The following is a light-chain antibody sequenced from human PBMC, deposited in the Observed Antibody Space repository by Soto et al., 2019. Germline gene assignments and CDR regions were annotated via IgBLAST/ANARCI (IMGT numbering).Light chain of an antibody. J-gene: IGKJ2*01. CDR1: QTISSY. CDR2: AAS. Sequence: DIQMTQSPPSLSASVGERVTITCRASQTISSYLNWYQQKPGKAPNLLIYAASRLQGGVPSRFSGSGSGTDFTLTISSLQPEDFATYFCQQSYGTPYTFVQGTNLEI. V-gene: IGKV1-39*01. CDR3: QQSYGTPYT.